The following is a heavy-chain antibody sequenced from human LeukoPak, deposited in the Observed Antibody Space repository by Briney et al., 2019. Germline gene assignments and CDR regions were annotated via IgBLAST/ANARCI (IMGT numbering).Heavy chain of an antibody. CDR2: IYYSGST. CDR3: ARTRGYSSSLAVI. D-gene: IGHD6-13*01. CDR1: GGSISSSSYY. J-gene: IGHJ3*02. V-gene: IGHV4-39*01. Sequence: SETLSLTCTVSGGSISSSSYYWGWIRQPPGKGLEWIGSIYYSGSTCYNPSLKSRVTISVDTSKNQFSLKLSSVTAADTAVYYCARTRGYSSSLAVIWGQGTMVTVSS.